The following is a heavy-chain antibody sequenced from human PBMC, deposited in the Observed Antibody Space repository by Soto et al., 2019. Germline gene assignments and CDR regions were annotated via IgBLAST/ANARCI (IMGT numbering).Heavy chain of an antibody. J-gene: IGHJ4*02. CDR2: ISNSGGYT. D-gene: IGHD1-26*01. CDR1: GFTFSSYA. CDR3: AKGIVAGPTVVGH. V-gene: IGHV3-23*01. Sequence: EVQLLESGGGLVQPGGSLRLSCAASGFTFSSYAMSWVRQAPGKGLEWVSAISNSGGYTYYADSVKGRFTISRDNSKITVYLQMNSLRAEDTAVYYCAKGIVAGPTVVGHWGQGTLVTVSS.